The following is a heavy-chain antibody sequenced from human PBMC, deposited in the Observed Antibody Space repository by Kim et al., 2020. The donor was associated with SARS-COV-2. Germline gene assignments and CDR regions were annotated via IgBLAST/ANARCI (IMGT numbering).Heavy chain of an antibody. CDR3: AKDRGSTIFGVANPTKN. J-gene: IGHJ4*02. CDR1: GFTFSSYA. V-gene: IGHV3-23*01. D-gene: IGHD3-3*01. CDR2: ISGSGGST. Sequence: GGSLRLSCAASGFTFSSYAMSWVRQAPGKGLEWVSAISGSGGSTYYADSVKGRFTISRDNSKNTLYLQMNSLRAEDTAVYYCAKDRGSTIFGVANPTKNWGQGTLVTVSS.